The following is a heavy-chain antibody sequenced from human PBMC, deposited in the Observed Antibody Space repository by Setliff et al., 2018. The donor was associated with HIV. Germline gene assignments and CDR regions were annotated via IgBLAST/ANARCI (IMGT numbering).Heavy chain of an antibody. CDR1: GYTFTSYY. CDR3: ARGGTCNSTPCRIPYYYYYYMDV. CDR2: INPSGGAT. J-gene: IGHJ6*03. V-gene: IGHV1-46*01. D-gene: IGHD2-2*01. Sequence: ASVKVSCKASGYTFTSYYLHWVRQAPGQGLEWMGIINPSGGATSYAQKVQDRVTMTRDTSTSTVYMELYSLRSEDTAVYYCARGGTCNSTPCRIPYYYYYYMDVWGKGTTVTVSS.